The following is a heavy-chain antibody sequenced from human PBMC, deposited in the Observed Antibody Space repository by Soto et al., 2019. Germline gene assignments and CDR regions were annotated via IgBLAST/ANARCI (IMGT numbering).Heavy chain of an antibody. Sequence: EVQLVESGGGLVQPGESLKLSCAASGFTFRGSAMHWVRQASGKGLEWVGRIRTKANSYATAYAASVQGRFTISRDDSKSTAYLQMNSLKTEDTAVYYCTGSLLAYCSGGKCHTDYYYCGMDLWGQGTAVTVSS. CDR2: IRTKANSYAT. D-gene: IGHD2-15*01. V-gene: IGHV3-73*02. CDR3: TGSLLAYCSGGKCHTDYYYCGMDL. CDR1: GFTFRGSA. J-gene: IGHJ6*02.